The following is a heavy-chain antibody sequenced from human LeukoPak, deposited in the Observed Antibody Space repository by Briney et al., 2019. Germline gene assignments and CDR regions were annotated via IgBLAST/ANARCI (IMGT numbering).Heavy chain of an antibody. D-gene: IGHD3-3*01. CDR1: GGSISSHY. J-gene: IGHJ5*02. Sequence: PSETLSLTCTVSGGSISSHYWSWIRQPPGKGLEWIGYIYYSGSTNYNPSLKSRVTISVDTSKNQCSLKLSSVTAADTAVYYGARGLEWLDGCWFDPWGQGTLVTVSS. V-gene: IGHV4-59*11. CDR3: ARGLEWLDGCWFDP. CDR2: IYYSGST.